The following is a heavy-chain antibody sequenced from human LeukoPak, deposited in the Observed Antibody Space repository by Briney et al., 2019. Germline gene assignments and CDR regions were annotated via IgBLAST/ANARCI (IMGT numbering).Heavy chain of an antibody. CDR2: LDPSGSQK. Sequence: TGGSLRLSCSASGFTFSDYDMNWVRQAPGKGLEWVANLDPSGSQKRYVDSVKGRFIISKDNPGASLYLDMYSLRAEDTAIYYCAIWTSGNYWGQGTLVTVSS. CDR3: AIWTSGNY. V-gene: IGHV3-7*01. J-gene: IGHJ4*02. CDR1: GFTFSDYD. D-gene: IGHD1-1*01.